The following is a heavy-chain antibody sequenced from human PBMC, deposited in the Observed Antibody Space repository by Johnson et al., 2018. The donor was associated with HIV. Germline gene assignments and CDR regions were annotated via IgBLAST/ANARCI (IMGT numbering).Heavy chain of an antibody. CDR2: ISYDGSKK. J-gene: IGHJ3*02. Sequence: QVQLVESGGGVVQPGRSLRLSCAASGFTFSSYAVQWVRQAPDKGLEWVAVISYDGSKKYYADSVKGRFTISRDNSKNTLYLQMNSLRAEDTAVYYCAKDQGGSYPYDAFDIWGQGTVVTVSS. CDR3: AKDQGGSYPYDAFDI. CDR1: GFTFSSYA. V-gene: IGHV3-30-3*01. D-gene: IGHD1-26*01.